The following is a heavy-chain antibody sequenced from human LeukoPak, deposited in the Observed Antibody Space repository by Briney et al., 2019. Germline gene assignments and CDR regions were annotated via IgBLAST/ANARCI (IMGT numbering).Heavy chain of an antibody. Sequence: GGSLRLSCAASGFTSSIYAMNCVRQAPGGGLEWVSTISGSVGSTNYADSVKVGFTISKDNSKNTLYLPMNSLRAEDTAVYYCPKDETEAGWGTAFDYWGQGTLVTVSS. V-gene: IGHV3-23*01. J-gene: IGHJ4*02. CDR1: GFTSSIYA. CDR2: ISGSVGST. D-gene: IGHD1-1*01. CDR3: PKDETEAGWGTAFDY.